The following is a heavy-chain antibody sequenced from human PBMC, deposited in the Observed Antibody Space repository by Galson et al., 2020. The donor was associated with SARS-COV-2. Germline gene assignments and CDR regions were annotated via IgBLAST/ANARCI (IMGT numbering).Heavy chain of an antibody. Sequence: SETLSLTCDVYGGSFSNSFYNWIRQPPGKGLEWIGEIDHLGRSKYNPSLESRVTISLDTSKTQFSLKLYSVTAADTAVYCCARGRDDAWELSGYWGQGALVTVSS. V-gene: IGHV4-34*01. CDR1: GGSFSNSF. D-gene: IGHD3-16*02. CDR2: IDHLGRS. J-gene: IGHJ4*02. CDR3: ARGRDDAWELSGY.